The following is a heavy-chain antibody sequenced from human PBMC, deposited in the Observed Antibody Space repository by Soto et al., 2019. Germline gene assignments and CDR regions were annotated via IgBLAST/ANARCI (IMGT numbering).Heavy chain of an antibody. CDR1: GYTFASYG. CDR3: ARFFIAAAGTRLDYFDY. Sequence: ASVKVSCKASGYTFASYGRSWVRQAPGQGLEWMGWISAYNGNTNYAQKLQGRVTMTTDTSTSTAYMELRSLRSDDTAVYYCARFFIAAAGTRLDYFDYWGQGTLLTVSS. V-gene: IGHV1-18*01. CDR2: ISAYNGNT. J-gene: IGHJ4*02. D-gene: IGHD6-13*01.